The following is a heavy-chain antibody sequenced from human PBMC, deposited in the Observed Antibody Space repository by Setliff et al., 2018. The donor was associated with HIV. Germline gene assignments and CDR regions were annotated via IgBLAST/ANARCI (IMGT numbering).Heavy chain of an antibody. D-gene: IGHD3-22*01. J-gene: IGHJ6*03. CDR1: GGSISSYC. Sequence: SETLSLTCTVSGGSISSYCWNWIRQPPGKGLEWIGYIFASGSSLYNPSLQSRVSISIDTSKNQFSLKLRSVTAADTAVYYCARETYYYDNPQYYYYYMDVWGKGTTVTVS. CDR2: IFASGSS. CDR3: ARETYYYDNPQYYYYYMDV. V-gene: IGHV4-4*09.